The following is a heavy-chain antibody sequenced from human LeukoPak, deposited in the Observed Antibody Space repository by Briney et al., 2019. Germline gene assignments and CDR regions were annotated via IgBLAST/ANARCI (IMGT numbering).Heavy chain of an antibody. CDR3: ARDRSLPPDAFDI. CDR2: INPNSGGT. CDR1: GYTLTGYY. Sequence: ASVTVSCKASGYTLTGYYIQWVRQAAGQGLEWMGWINPNSGGTNYAQKFQGRVTMITDTSIDTAYMELSRLRSDDTAVFYCARDRSLPPDAFDIWGQGTMVSVSA. J-gene: IGHJ3*02. V-gene: IGHV1-2*02.